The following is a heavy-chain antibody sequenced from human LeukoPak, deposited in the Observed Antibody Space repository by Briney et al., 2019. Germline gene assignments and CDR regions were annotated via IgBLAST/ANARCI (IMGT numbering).Heavy chain of an antibody. Sequence: GGSLRLSCAASGFTFSSYGMHWVRQAPGKGLEWVAVIWYDGSNKYYADSVKGRFTISRDNSKNTLYLQMNSLRAEDTAVYYCARVGGDISLDYWGQGTLVTVSS. CDR2: IWYDGSNK. V-gene: IGHV3-33*01. D-gene: IGHD3-9*01. CDR1: GFTFSSYG. J-gene: IGHJ4*02. CDR3: ARVGGDISLDY.